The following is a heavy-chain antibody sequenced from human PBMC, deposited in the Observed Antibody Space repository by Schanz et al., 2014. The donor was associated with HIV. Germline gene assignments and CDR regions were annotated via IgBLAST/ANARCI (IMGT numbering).Heavy chain of an antibody. CDR1: GFTFSTYA. CDR2: IWYDGTNI. Sequence: VKLSESGGGLVQPGGSLRLSCVASGFTFSTYAMSWVRQAPGKGLEWVAVIWYDGTNIDYADSVKGRFTVSRDNSKNMLYLQMNSLRAEDTAVYYCAREYYSRNWNWFDPWGQGTLVTVSS. CDR3: AREYYSRNWNWFDP. J-gene: IGHJ5*02. V-gene: IGHV3-33*08. D-gene: IGHD6-13*01.